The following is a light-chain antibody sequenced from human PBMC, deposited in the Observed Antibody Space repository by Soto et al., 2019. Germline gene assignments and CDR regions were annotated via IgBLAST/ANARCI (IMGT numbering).Light chain of an antibody. CDR2: EVR. V-gene: IGLV2-14*01. J-gene: IGLJ3*02. Sequence: QSALTQPASVSGSPGQSITISCTGTSSDVGGYNSVSWYQQHPGKVPKLMIYEVRNRPSGVSTRFSGSKSGNTASLTLSGLQAEDEADYYCTSYTSSNTWVFGGGTKLTVL. CDR1: SSDVGGYNS. CDR3: TSYTSSNTWV.